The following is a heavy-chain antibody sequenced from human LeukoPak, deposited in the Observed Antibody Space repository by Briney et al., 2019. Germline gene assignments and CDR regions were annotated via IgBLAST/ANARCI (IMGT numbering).Heavy chain of an antibody. CDR2: IYYSGST. CDR1: GGSISSYY. CDR3: ARVGSGSYYAYFDY. Sequence: SETLSLTCTVSGGSISSYYWSWSRQPPGKGLEWIGYIYYSGSTNYNPSLKSRVTISVDTSKNQFSLKLSSVTAADTAVYYCARVGSGSYYAYFDYWGQGTLVTVSS. J-gene: IGHJ4*02. V-gene: IGHV4-59*01. D-gene: IGHD1-26*01.